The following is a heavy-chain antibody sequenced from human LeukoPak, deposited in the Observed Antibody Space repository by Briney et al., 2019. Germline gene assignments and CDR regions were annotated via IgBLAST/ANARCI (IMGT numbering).Heavy chain of an antibody. CDR2: ITTGGPNT. D-gene: IGHD7-27*01. J-gene: IGHJ4*02. CDR3: AKDGGLWVSAHWGDS. Sequence: GGSLRLSCTASGFTFSSYTMSWVRQAPGKGPKWVSTITTGGPNTYYADSVKGRLTVSRDDSKNTLYLQMNSLRAEDTAVYYCAKDGGLWVSAHWGDSWGRGTLVTVSS. CDR1: GFTFSSYT. V-gene: IGHV3-23*01.